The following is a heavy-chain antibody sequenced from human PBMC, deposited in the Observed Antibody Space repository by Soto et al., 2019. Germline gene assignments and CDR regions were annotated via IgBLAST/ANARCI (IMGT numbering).Heavy chain of an antibody. CDR3: ALRTTYYYDSSGSP. CDR1: GFTFSSYA. V-gene: IGHV3-23*01. J-gene: IGHJ5*02. Sequence: GGSLRLSCAASGFTFSSYAISWGRQAPGKGLEWVSAISGSGGSTYYADSVKGRFTISRDNSKNTLYLQMNSLRAEDTAVYYCALRTTYYYDSSGSPWGQGTLVTVSS. CDR2: ISGSGGST. D-gene: IGHD3-22*01.